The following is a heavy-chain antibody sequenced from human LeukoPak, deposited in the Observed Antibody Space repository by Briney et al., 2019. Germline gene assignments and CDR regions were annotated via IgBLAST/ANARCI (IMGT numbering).Heavy chain of an antibody. D-gene: IGHD2-2*01. CDR1: GFTFSYYS. CDR3: ARGLRVVPAAIHLIWYYYYGMDV. J-gene: IGHJ6*02. V-gene: IGHV3-21*01. CDR2: ISSSSSYI. Sequence: GGSLRLSCAASGFTFSYYSMNWVRQAPGKGLEWVSSISSSSSYIYYADSVKGRFTISRDNAKNSLYLQMNSLRAEDTAVYYCARGLRVVPAAIHLIWYYYYGMDVWGQGTTVTVSS.